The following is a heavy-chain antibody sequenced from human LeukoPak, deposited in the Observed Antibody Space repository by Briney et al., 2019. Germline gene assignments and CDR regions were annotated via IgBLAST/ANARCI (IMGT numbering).Heavy chain of an antibody. D-gene: IGHD6-6*01. V-gene: IGHV3-74*01. J-gene: IGHJ4*02. Sequence: GGSLRLSCAASGFTFSNYYMHWVRQAPGEGLVWISGINTDGSSNYYGDSVKGRFTISRDNARKTLYLLMSSLRVEDSAIYYCVRSRPAPAWGQGTLVTVAA. CDR3: VRSRPAPA. CDR1: GFTFSNYY. CDR2: INTDGSSN.